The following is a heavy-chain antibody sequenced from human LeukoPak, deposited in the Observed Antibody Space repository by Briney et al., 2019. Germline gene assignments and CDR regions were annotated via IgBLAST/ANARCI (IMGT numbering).Heavy chain of an antibody. Sequence: PGGSLRLSCAASGFTFSSYAMSWVRQAPGKGLEWVSAISGSGGSTYYADSVKGRFTISRDNSKNTLYLQMNSLRAEDTAVYYCAKDLHFIQLWPHDAFDIWGQGIMVTVSS. CDR1: GFTFSSYA. J-gene: IGHJ3*02. CDR2: ISGSGGST. CDR3: AKDLHFIQLWPHDAFDI. D-gene: IGHD5-18*01. V-gene: IGHV3-23*01.